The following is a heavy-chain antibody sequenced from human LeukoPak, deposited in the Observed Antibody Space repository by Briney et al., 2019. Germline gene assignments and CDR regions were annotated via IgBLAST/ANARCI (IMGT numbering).Heavy chain of an antibody. Sequence: PSETLSLTCPVSGDSINKYFWSWLRQSPGKGLEWIGYISHSGNTNYNPSFKSRDTISLDTSENQFSLKLSSVNAADTAVYYCARATYYYVSGLTPFDPWGQGTLVTVSS. D-gene: IGHD3-10*01. CDR3: ARATYYYVSGLTPFDP. CDR1: GDSINKYF. CDR2: ISHSGNT. J-gene: IGHJ5*02. V-gene: IGHV4-59*01.